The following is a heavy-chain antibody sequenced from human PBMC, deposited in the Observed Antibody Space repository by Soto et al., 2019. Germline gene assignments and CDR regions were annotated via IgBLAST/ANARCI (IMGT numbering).Heavy chain of an antibody. V-gene: IGHV1-24*01. D-gene: IGHD2-2*02. CDR2: FDPKDGET. Sequence: QVQLVQSGAEVKKPGASVKVSCKVSGYTLTELSMHWVRQAPGKGLEWMGGFDPKDGETIYAQKFQGRVTMTEDTSTETAYMELSSLRSEDTAVYYCATLYCSSTSCYRSPDNWFDPWGQGTLVTVSS. J-gene: IGHJ5*02. CDR1: GYTLTELS. CDR3: ATLYCSSTSCYRSPDNWFDP.